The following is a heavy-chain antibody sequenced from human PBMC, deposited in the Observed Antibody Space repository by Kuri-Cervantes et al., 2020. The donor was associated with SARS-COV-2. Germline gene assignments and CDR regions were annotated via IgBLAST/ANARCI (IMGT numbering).Heavy chain of an antibody. CDR1: GGSFSGYY. D-gene: IGHD2-2*01. J-gene: IGHJ6*03. CDR3: ARGTVPSAPYDSYYMDV. Sequence: SETLSLTCAVYGGSFSGYYWSWIRQPPGKRLEWLGAIDHSGGTSYSPSLKSRVTMSSDTANNQFSLRLNSVTAADTALYYCARGTVPSAPYDSYYMDVWGKGTPVTVSS. CDR2: IDHSGGT. V-gene: IGHV4-34*01.